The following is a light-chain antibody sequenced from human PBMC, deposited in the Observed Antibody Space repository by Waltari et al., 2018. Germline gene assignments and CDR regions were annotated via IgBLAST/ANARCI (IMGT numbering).Light chain of an antibody. CDR1: SSDVIPYNY. V-gene: IGLV2-14*03. Sequence: QSALTQPASVSESPGQSIPISCTATSSDVIPYNYVSRYQQPPGTAPKLLIYDVNNRPSGGSDRFSGSKSGNAASLTISRLQAEDEADYYCSSYTASGTLVFGGGTRLTVL. CDR2: DVN. CDR3: SSYTASGTLV. J-gene: IGLJ2*01.